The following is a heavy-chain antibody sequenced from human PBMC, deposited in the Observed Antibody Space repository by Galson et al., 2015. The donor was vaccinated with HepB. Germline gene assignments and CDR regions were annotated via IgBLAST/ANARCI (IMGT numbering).Heavy chain of an antibody. CDR1: GFTFSTYW. V-gene: IGHV3-7*03. Sequence: SLRLSCAASGFTFSTYWVGWVRQAPGKGLEWVANIKEDGSAKFYADPVKGRFTISRDNAENSLYLQMNSLRVEDTAVYYCVRDFYGSGSYYSDYWGQGTLVTVSP. D-gene: IGHD3-10*01. CDR3: VRDFYGSGSYYSDY. J-gene: IGHJ4*02. CDR2: IKEDGSAK.